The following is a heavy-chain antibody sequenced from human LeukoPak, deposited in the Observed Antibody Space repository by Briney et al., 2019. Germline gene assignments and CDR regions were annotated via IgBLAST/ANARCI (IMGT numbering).Heavy chain of an antibody. V-gene: IGHV3-30*03. D-gene: IGHD1-26*01. J-gene: IGHJ4*02. CDR2: ISYDGSNK. CDR3: ARGGIVGATNYFEIDY. CDR1: GFTFSSYG. Sequence: GGCLRLSCAVSGFTFSSYGMHWVRQAPGKGLEWVAVISYDGSNKYYADSVKGRFTISRDNSKNTLYLQMNSLRADDTAVYYCARGGIVGATNYFEIDYWGQGTLVTVSS.